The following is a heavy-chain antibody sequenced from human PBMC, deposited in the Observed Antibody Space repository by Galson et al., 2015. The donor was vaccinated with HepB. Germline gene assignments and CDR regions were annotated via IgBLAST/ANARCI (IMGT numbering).Heavy chain of an antibody. V-gene: IGHV3-30*03. CDR2: ISYDGRNQ. D-gene: IGHD6-19*01. CDR3: ARDSGYVSGWYAGRGGFDY. CDR1: GFTLSSYA. Sequence: SLRLSCAASGFTLSSYAIHWVRQAPGKGLEWVTVISYDGRNQNYADSVMGRLTISRDNSKDTVYLQMSSLRADDTAVYYCARDSGYVSGWYAGRGGFDYWGQGTLVTVSS. J-gene: IGHJ4*02.